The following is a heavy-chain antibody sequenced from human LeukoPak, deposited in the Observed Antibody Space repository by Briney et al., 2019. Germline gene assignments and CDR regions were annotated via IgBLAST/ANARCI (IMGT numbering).Heavy chain of an antibody. CDR1: GNTLTELS. D-gene: IGHD5-12*01. J-gene: IGHJ4*02. CDR3: VTVESSKSDDDAAADFYFVY. CDR2: FDPEDGEI. Sequence: ASVTVSCKVSGNTLTELSTHWVRQAPGKGPEWMGGFDPEDGEIIYAEKFQGRVAMTEDTSSDTAYMDLSRLASDDTAVYYCVTVESSKSDDDAAADFYFVYWGQGSQVTVSS. V-gene: IGHV1-24*01.